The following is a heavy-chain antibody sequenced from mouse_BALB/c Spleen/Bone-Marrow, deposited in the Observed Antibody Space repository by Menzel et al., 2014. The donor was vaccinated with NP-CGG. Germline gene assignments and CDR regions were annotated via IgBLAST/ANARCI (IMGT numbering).Heavy chain of an antibody. Sequence: QVQLQQSGSVLVRPGASVKLSCKASGYTFTSSWMHWAKQRPGQGLEWIGEIHPNSGNTNYNEKFKGKATLTVDTSSSTAYVDLSSLTSEDTAVYYCASYYYGSSSFAYWGQGTLVTVSA. CDR1: GYTFTSSW. CDR3: ASYYYGSSSFAY. CDR2: IHPNSGNT. J-gene: IGHJ3*01. V-gene: IGHV1S130*01. D-gene: IGHD1-1*01.